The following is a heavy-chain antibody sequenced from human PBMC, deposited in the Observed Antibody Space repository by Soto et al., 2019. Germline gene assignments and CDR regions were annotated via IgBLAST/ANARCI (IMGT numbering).Heavy chain of an antibody. Sequence: LRLSCAASGFSFSNYEMNWVRQAPGKGLEWVAYISSGGDTIHYADSVRGRFTVSRDNARNSLSLQMNTLRVEDTALYYCARDRAAGGYWGQGTLVTVSS. V-gene: IGHV3-48*03. D-gene: IGHD6-13*01. J-gene: IGHJ4*02. CDR3: ARDRAAGGY. CDR1: GFSFSNYE. CDR2: ISSGGDTI.